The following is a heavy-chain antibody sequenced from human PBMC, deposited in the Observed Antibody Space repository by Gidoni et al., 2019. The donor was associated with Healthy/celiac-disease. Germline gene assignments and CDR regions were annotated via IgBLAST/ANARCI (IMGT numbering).Heavy chain of an antibody. J-gene: IGHJ6*02. D-gene: IGHD2-2*01. CDR3: ARDFSDPAAGTYYYYGMDV. CDR2: ISSSSSYI. CDR1: GFTFSSYS. V-gene: IGHV3-21*01. Sequence: EVQLVESGGGLVKPGGSLRLSCAASGFTFSSYSMNWVRQAPGKGLEWVSSISSSSSYIYYADSVKGRFTISRDNAKNSLYLQMNSLRAEDTAVYYCARDFSDPAAGTYYYYGMDVWGQGTTVTVSS.